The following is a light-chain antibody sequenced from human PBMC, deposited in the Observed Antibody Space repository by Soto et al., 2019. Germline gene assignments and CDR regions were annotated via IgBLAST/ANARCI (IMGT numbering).Light chain of an antibody. CDR1: QDINTY. CDR3: LQARGSPLT. J-gene: IGKJ4*01. Sequence: DIQMTQSPSSVSASVGDRVTITCRATQDINTYLAWYQQKPGKAPKLLIHTAVSLQTGVPSRFSDSGFGTDFPLTISSLQPEDSATYYCLQARGSPLTFGGGTKVEI. V-gene: IGKV1-12*01. CDR2: TAV.